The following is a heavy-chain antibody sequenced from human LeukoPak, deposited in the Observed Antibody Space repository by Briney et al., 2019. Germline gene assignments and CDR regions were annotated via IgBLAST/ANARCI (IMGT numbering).Heavy chain of an antibody. J-gene: IGHJ5*02. V-gene: IGHV1-2*02. Sequence: ASVKVCCKTSGNNLGGFSIHWVRQAPGQGLEWMGWINPNSGATSYGQPFQGRVTMTRDTSISTVYLELTSLTSVDTAMYYCARVQKASYNWFDPWGQGTMVTVSS. D-gene: IGHD6-6*01. CDR1: GNNLGGFS. CDR2: INPNSGAT. CDR3: ARVQKASYNWFDP.